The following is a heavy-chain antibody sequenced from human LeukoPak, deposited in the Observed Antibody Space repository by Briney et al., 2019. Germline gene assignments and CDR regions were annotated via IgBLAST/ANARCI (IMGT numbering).Heavy chain of an antibody. J-gene: IGHJ4*02. Sequence: TGGSLRLSCAASGFTFSSHAMSWVRQAPGKGLEWVSAISADSYYTYYADSVQGRFTISRDNSKNTLYLQMNRLRAEDTALYYCANFVDTSMGGNDYWGQGTLVTVSS. CDR3: ANFVDTSMGGNDY. V-gene: IGHV3-23*01. CDR1: GFTFSSHA. CDR2: ISADSYYT. D-gene: IGHD5-18*01.